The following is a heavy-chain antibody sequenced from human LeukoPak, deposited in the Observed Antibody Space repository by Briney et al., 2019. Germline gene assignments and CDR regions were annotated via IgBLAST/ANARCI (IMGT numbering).Heavy chain of an antibody. CDR3: ARGYSSSWYDDAFDI. CDR1: GGSISSYY. D-gene: IGHD6-13*01. CDR2: IYYSGST. V-gene: IGHV4-59*01. J-gene: IGHJ3*02. Sequence: SETLSLTCTVSGGSISSYYWSWIRQPPGKGLEWIGYIYYSGSTNYNPSLKSRVTISVDTSKNQFSLKLSSVTAADTAVYYCARGYSSSWYDDAFDIWGQGKMVTVSS.